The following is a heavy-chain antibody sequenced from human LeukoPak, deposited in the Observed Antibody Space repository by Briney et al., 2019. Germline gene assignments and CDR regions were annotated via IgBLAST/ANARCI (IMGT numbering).Heavy chain of an antibody. D-gene: IGHD3-22*01. CDR3: ARDLPIGEGGSSGYYYGSYYFDY. J-gene: IGHJ4*02. V-gene: IGHV1-46*01. Sequence: ASVKVSCKASGYTFTSYYMHWVRQAPGQGLEWMGIINPSGGSTSYAQKFQGRVTMTRDTSTSTVYMELSSLRSEDTAVYYCARDLPIGEGGSSGYYYGSYYFDYWGQGTLVTVSS. CDR1: GYTFTSYY. CDR2: INPSGGST.